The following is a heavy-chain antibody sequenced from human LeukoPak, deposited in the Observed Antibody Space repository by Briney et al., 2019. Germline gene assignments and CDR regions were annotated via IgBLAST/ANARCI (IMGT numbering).Heavy chain of an antibody. CDR2: IYTSGST. CDR3: ARGVTTVTYSTPHWFDH. Sequence: PSETLSLTCTVSGGSISSYYWSWIRQPAGKGLEWIGRIYTSGSTNYNPSLKSRVTMSVDTSKNQFSLKLSSVTAADTAVYYCARGVTTVTYSTPHWFDHWGQGTLVTVSS. J-gene: IGHJ5*02. V-gene: IGHV4-4*07. CDR1: GGSISSYY. D-gene: IGHD4-17*01.